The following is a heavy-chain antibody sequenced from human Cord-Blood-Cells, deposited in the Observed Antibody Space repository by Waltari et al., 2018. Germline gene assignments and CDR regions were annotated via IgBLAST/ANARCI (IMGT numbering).Heavy chain of an antibody. J-gene: IGHJ3*02. D-gene: IGHD2-2*01. CDR1: GGPFSSYA. Sequence: QVQLVQSGAEVKKPGSSVKVSCKASGGPFSSYAISWVRQAPGQGLEWMGGIIPIFGTANYAQKCQGRVTITADESTSTAYMELSSLRSEDTAVYYCAIDIVVVPAATGAFDIWGQGTMVTVSS. V-gene: IGHV1-69*01. CDR2: IIPIFGTA. CDR3: AIDIVVVPAATGAFDI.